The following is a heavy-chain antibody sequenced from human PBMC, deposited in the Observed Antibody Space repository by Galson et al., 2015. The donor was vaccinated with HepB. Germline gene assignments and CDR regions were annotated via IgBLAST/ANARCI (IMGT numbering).Heavy chain of an antibody. D-gene: IGHD5-18*01. CDR3: AKYSVLQLWPRGSYFEY. V-gene: IGHV3-48*04. CDR2: ISSSSTTI. J-gene: IGHJ4*02. CDR1: TFIFSTYS. Sequence: SLRLSCAASTFIFSTYSMNWVRQAPGKGLEWVSYISSSSTTIYYADSVKGRFTISRDSAKNSLYLQMNSLRAEDTAVYYCAKYSVLQLWPRGSYFEYWGQGTLVTVSS.